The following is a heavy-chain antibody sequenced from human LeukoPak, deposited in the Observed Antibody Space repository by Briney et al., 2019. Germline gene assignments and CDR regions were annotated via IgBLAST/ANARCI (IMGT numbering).Heavy chain of an antibody. D-gene: IGHD3-22*01. V-gene: IGHV1-8*01. CDR2: MNPNSGST. Sequence: ASVKVSCKASGYTFTSYDINWVRQPTGQGLEWMGWMNPNSGSTDYAQKFKGRVTMTRNTYISTAYMELSSLRSEDTAVYYCARMGSYYDSSGYPYDALDIWGQGTLVTVSS. J-gene: IGHJ3*02. CDR3: ARMGSYYDSSGYPYDALDI. CDR1: GYTFTSYD.